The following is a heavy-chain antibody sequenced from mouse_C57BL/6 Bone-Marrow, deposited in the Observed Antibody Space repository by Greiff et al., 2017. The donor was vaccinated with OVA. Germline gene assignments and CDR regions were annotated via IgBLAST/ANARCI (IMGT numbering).Heavy chain of an antibody. CDR1: GYTFTSYG. CDR2: IYPRSGNT. CDR3: ARSHRYYAMDY. J-gene: IGHJ4*01. V-gene: IGHV1-81*01. Sequence: QVQLQQSGAELARPGASVKLSCKASGYTFTSYGISWVKQRTGQGLEWIGEIYPRSGNTYYNEKFKGKATLTEDKSSSTAYMELRSLTSEDSAVYFCARSHRYYAMDYWGQGTSVTVSS.